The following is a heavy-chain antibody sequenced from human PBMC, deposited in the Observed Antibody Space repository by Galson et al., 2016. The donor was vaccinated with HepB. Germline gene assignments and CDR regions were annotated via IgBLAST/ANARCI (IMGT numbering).Heavy chain of an antibody. Sequence: SVKVSCKASGYTFTSYGLSWVRQAPGQGLEWMGWINTDNGNTVYAQKVQDRVTMTTDTSTNTVYMELRSLRSDDTAIYYCARTTFCGAGGCYNNFGTDIWGQGTTVTVSS. D-gene: IGHD2-21*01. V-gene: IGHV1-18*04. J-gene: IGHJ6*02. CDR1: GYTFTSYG. CDR2: INTDNGNT. CDR3: ARTTFCGAGGCYNNFGTDI.